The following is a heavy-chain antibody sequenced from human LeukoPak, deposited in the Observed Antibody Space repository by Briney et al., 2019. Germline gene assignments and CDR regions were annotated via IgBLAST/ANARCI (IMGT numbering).Heavy chain of an antibody. D-gene: IGHD2-15*01. J-gene: IGHJ4*02. Sequence: PGGSLRLSCAASGFTVSSNYMSWVRRAPGKGLEWVSVLYSGGSTYYADYVKGRFTISRDNPKNTLYLQMNSLRAEDTAVYYCARGAATIDYWGQGTLVTVSS. CDR3: ARGAATIDY. V-gene: IGHV3-53*01. CDR1: GFTVSSNY. CDR2: LYSGGST.